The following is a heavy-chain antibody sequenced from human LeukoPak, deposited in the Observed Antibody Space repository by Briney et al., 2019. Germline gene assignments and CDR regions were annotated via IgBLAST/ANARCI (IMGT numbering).Heavy chain of an antibody. D-gene: IGHD2-21*02. CDR2: ISYDGSNK. CDR1: GFTFSSYA. Sequence: GRSLRLSCAASGFTFSSYAMHWVRQAPGKGLEWVAVISYDGSNKYYADSVKGRLTISRDNSKNTLYLQMNSLRAEDTAVYYCARSDEGFYYFDYWGQGTLVTVSS. CDR3: ARSDEGFYYFDY. J-gene: IGHJ4*02. V-gene: IGHV3-30-3*01.